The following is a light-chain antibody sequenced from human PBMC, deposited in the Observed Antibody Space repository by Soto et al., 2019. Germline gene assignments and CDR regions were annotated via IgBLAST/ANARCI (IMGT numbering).Light chain of an antibody. CDR2: DDS. V-gene: IGKV1-5*01. Sequence: IQMTQAPSTLFASVGYTVTITYRASKALSVSLAWYQQKPGKAPNLLIYDDSTLQGGVPLPFSGSGSGTEFTLTVTSLQPEDFATYFCQQYDKYSTFGHGTKVDIK. CDR3: QQYDKYST. J-gene: IGKJ1*01. CDR1: KALSVS.